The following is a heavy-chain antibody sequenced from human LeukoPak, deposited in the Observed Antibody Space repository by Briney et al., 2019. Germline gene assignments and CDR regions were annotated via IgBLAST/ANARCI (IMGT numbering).Heavy chain of an antibody. V-gene: IGHV3-21*01. Sequence: GGSLRLSCAASGFTFSSYSMNWVRQAPGKGLEWVSSSSSSSSYIYYADSVKGRFTISRDNSKNTLYLQMNSLRAEDTAVYYCAKSRGSWTPIRYYGMDVWGQGTTVTVSS. D-gene: IGHD6-13*01. CDR1: GFTFSSYS. J-gene: IGHJ6*02. CDR3: AKSRGSWTPIRYYGMDV. CDR2: SSSSSSYI.